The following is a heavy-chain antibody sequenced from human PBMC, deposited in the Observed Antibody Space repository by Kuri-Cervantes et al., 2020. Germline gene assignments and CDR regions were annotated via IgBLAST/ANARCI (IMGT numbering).Heavy chain of an antibody. CDR2: IIPIFGTA. J-gene: IGHJ4*02. D-gene: IGHD3-3*01. CDR1: GGTFSSYA. V-gene: IGHV1-69*13. Sequence: SVKVSCKASGGTFSSYAISRVRQAPGQGLEWMGGIIPIFGTANYAQKFQGRVTITADESTSTAYMELSSLRSEDTAVYYCARDYDATIFGVVTPGNFDYWGQGTLVTVSS. CDR3: ARDYDATIFGVVTPGNFDY.